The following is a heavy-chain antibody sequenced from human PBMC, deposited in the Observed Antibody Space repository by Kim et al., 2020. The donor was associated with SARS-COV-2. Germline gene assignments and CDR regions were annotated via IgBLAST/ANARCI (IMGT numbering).Heavy chain of an antibody. J-gene: IGHJ6*02. CDR3: ASRRPYGMDV. V-gene: IGHV4-39*01. CDR2: IYYSGST. CDR1: GGSISSSSYY. Sequence: SETLSLTCTVSGGSISSSSYYWGWIRQPPGKGLEWIGSIYYSGSTYYNPSLKSRVTISVDTSKNQFSLKLSSVTAADTAVYYCASRRPYGMDVWGQGTTVTVSS. D-gene: IGHD6-6*01.